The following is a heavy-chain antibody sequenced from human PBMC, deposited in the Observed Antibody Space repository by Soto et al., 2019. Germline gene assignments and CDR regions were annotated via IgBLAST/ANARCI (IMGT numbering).Heavy chain of an antibody. J-gene: IGHJ3*02. V-gene: IGHV3-23*01. CDR1: GFTFSSYA. CDR3: AKVDGPHFDWLLLTGDGAFDI. Sequence: SGGSLRLSCAASGFTFSSYAMSWVRQAPGKGLERVSAISGSGGSTYYADSVKGRFTISRDNSKNTLYLQMNSLRAEDTAVYYCAKVDGPHFDWLLLTGDGAFDIWGQGTMVTVSS. D-gene: IGHD3-9*01. CDR2: ISGSGGST.